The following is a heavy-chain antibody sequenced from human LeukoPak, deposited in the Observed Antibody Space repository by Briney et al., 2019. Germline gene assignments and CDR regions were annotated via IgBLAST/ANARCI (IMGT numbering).Heavy chain of an antibody. D-gene: IGHD3-10*01. CDR2: IYSGGST. CDR1: GFTVSSYY. Sequence: GGSLRLSCAASGFTVSSYYMNWVRQAPGKGLEWVSVIYSGGSTYYADSVKGRFTISRDNSKNTLYLQMNSLRAEDTAVYYCAKPPALLWFGELFDYWGQGTLVTVSS. CDR3: AKPPALLWFGELFDY. V-gene: IGHV3-53*01. J-gene: IGHJ4*02.